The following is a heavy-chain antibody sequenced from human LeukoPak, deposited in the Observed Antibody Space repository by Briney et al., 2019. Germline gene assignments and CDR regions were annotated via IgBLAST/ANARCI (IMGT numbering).Heavy chain of an antibody. Sequence: SGGSLRLSCAASGFTVSSNYMSWVRQAPGKGLEWVSVIYSGGSTHYADSVKGRFTISRHNSKNTLYLQMNSLRAEDTAVYNCAAHVDTALYYFDYWGQGTLVTVSS. CDR1: GFTVSSNY. V-gene: IGHV3-53*04. D-gene: IGHD5-18*01. J-gene: IGHJ4*02. CDR3: AAHVDTALYYFDY. CDR2: IYSGGST.